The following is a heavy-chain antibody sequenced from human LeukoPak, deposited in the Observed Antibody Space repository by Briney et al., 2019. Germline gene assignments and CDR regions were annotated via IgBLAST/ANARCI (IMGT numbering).Heavy chain of an antibody. CDR2: ISPDGTTT. CDR1: GFTFSGYW. J-gene: IGHJ4*02. D-gene: IGHD6-13*01. CDR3: ASRSRSPSSTAAGTMIDY. V-gene: IGHV3-74*01. Sequence: PGGSLRLSCAASGFTFSGYWMHWVRHAPGKGLVWVSRISPDGTTTNYADSAEGRFTISRDNAKNSLYLQMNSLRAEDTAVYYCASRSRSPSSTAAGTMIDYWGQGTLVTVPS.